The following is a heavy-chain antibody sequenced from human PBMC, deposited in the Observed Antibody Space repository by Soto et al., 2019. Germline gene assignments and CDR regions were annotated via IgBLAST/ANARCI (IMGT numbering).Heavy chain of an antibody. Sequence: PSETLSLTCTVSGGSVITYSCCWVRQPPGKELEWVGYIPYSGSTNYNPSLKSRVTISRVTSKNQFSLNMFSVTPAVTAVLYCARAAYYSYMDVWGKGTTVTVSS. J-gene: IGHJ6*03. CDR2: IPYSGST. CDR1: GGSVITYS. CDR3: ARAAYYSYMDV. V-gene: IGHV4-59*02.